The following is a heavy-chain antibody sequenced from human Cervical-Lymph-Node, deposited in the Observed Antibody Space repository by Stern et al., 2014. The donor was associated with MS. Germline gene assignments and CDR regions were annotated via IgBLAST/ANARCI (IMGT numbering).Heavy chain of an antibody. V-gene: IGHV4-39*01. CDR1: GGSISSSSYY. CDR2: IYYSGST. CDR3: ARLTHSSIASFDY. D-gene: IGHD6-13*01. Sequence: VQLLESGPGLVKPSETLSLTCTVSGGSISSSSYYWGWIRQPPGKGLEWIGSIYYSGSTYYNPSLKSRVTISVYTAKTQFPLKLSSVTAADTAVYYCARLTHSSIASFDYWGQGTLVTVSS. J-gene: IGHJ4*02.